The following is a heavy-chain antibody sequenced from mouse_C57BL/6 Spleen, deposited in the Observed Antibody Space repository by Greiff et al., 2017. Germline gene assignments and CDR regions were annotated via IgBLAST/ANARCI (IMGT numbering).Heavy chain of an antibody. CDR1: GFTFSSYA. J-gene: IGHJ3*01. CDR3: ARDDDYGAWFAY. CDR2: ISDGGSYT. Sequence: EVHLVESGGGLVKPGGSLKLSCAASGFTFSSYAMSWVRQTPEKRLEWVATISDGGSYTYYPDNVKGRFTISRDNAKNNLYLQMSHLKSEDTAMYYCARDDDYGAWFAYWGQGTLVTVSA. V-gene: IGHV5-4*01. D-gene: IGHD2-4*01.